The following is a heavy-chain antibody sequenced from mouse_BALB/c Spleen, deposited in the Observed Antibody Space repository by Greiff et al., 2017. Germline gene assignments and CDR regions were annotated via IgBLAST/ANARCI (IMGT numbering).Heavy chain of an antibody. J-gene: IGHJ3*01. Sequence: EVQLQQSGAELVRPGALVKLSCKASGFNIKDYYMHWVKQRPEQGLEWIGWIDPENGNTIYDPKFQGKASITADTSSNTAYLQLSSLTSEDTAVYYCARGDYYGSSYLFAYWGQGTLVTVAA. CDR3: ARGDYYGSSYLFAY. V-gene: IGHV14-1*02. CDR2: IDPENGNT. CDR1: GFNIKDYY. D-gene: IGHD1-1*01.